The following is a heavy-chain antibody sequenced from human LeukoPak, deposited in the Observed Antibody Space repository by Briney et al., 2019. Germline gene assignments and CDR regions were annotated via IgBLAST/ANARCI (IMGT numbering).Heavy chain of an antibody. D-gene: IGHD4-11*01. CDR2: IWSDATNM. Sequence: GGSLRLSCAASGFIFTDYGFHWVRETPGKGLEWVAAIWSDATNMYYGNSVKGRFFIQRDDFQNTVYLEMSSLRAEDTAVYYCAKDAQRGFDYSNSFQYWGQGSLVTVSS. CDR1: GFIFTDYG. V-gene: IGHV3-33*06. J-gene: IGHJ4*02. CDR3: AKDAQRGFDYSNSFQY.